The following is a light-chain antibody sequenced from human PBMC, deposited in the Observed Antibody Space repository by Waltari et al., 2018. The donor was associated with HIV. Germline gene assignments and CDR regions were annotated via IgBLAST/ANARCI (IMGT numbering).Light chain of an antibody. CDR2: TNT. V-gene: IGLV1-44*01. Sequence: QSVLTQPPSASGTPGQTVTISCSGSDSNLGTNTVNWYQQLPGAAPKLLIYTNTQRPSWVPDRFSGAKSGTSASLAISGLQSEDEALYYCSSWDGTLYGVAFGGGTKVTVL. CDR1: DSNLGTNT. J-gene: IGLJ2*01. CDR3: SSWDGTLYGVA.